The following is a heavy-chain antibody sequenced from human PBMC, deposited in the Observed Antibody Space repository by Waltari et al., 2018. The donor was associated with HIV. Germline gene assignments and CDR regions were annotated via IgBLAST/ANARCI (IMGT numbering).Heavy chain of an antibody. V-gene: IGHV4-39*01. CDR2: MFYRGRT. CDR1: GGSINSTSYY. D-gene: IGHD3-10*01. Sequence: QLQLQESGPGLVKPSETLSLICSISGGSINSTSYYWGWIRQPPGKGLEWIGSMFYRGRTYYNPSLKSRVTISVDTSKNQFSLKLSSVTAADTALYYCARQAYYYGSGSANWFDPWGQGTLVTVSS. CDR3: ARQAYYYGSGSANWFDP. J-gene: IGHJ5*02.